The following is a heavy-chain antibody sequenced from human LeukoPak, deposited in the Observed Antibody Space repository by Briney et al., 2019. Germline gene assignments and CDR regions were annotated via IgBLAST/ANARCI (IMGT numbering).Heavy chain of an antibody. Sequence: GESLKISCKGSGYSFTSYWIGWVRQMPGKGLEWMGIIYPGDSDTRYSPSFQGQVTISADKSISTAYLQWSSLKASDTAMYYCARISMVRGVIIAFDIWGQGTMVTVSS. CDR1: GYSFTSYW. D-gene: IGHD3-10*01. J-gene: IGHJ3*02. CDR2: IYPGDSDT. V-gene: IGHV5-51*01. CDR3: ARISMVRGVIIAFDI.